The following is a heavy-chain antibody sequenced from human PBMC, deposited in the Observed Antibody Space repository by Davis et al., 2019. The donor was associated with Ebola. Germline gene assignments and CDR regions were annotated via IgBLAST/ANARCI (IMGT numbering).Heavy chain of an antibody. D-gene: IGHD3-3*01. J-gene: IGHJ6*03. V-gene: IGHV3-23*01. CDR3: ARGWGNTDYDFWSGYDFSLHYMDV. CDR2: ISAGGTAP. Sequence: GESLKISCAASEFTFSSYGMTWVRQAPGKGLEWVSSISAGGTAPYYADSVKGRFTISRDNSKIYLQMNSLRIEDTTLYYCARGWGNTDYDFWSGYDFSLHYMDVWGKGTTVTVSS. CDR1: EFTFSSYG.